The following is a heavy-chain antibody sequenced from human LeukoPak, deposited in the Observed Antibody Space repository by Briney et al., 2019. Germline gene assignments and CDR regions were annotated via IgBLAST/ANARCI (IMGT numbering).Heavy chain of an antibody. CDR2: IGNGGST. Sequence: GGSLRLSCAASGFTVSRNDMSWVRQAPGKGLQWVSIIGNGGSTKYAESVKSPLNISRNNPKNTLYLQMNSLRVEDTAVYYCARKVGYGYGIDIWGQGTMVTVSS. J-gene: IGHJ3*02. V-gene: IGHV3-53*01. CDR3: ARKVGYGYGIDI. D-gene: IGHD4-17*01. CDR1: GFTVSRND.